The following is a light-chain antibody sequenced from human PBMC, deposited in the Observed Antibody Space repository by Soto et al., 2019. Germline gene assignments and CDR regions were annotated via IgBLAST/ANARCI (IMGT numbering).Light chain of an antibody. Sequence: VLTQSPGTLSLSPGDSASLSCRAGQSLSSRNLAWYQQKPGQAPRPLIYGVSSRATGIPDRLSGSGSGTDLNLTISRLEPEDFAVYYCQKYDSSPRTFGQGTKVNIK. CDR2: GVS. CDR3: QKYDSSPRT. J-gene: IGKJ1*01. CDR1: QSLSSRN. V-gene: IGKV3-20*01.